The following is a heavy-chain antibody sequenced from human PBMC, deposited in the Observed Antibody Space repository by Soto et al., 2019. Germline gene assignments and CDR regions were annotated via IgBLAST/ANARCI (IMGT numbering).Heavy chain of an antibody. D-gene: IGHD2-15*01. V-gene: IGHV1-2*04. Sequence: QVQLVQSGAEVKKPGASVKVSCKTSGDTFIGYYMHWVRQAPGQGLERMGWINPNGGDTKYAQKFQGWVTMTRDTSVSTAYMELSRLKSDDTAVYYCAREGGYCSGGSCFDYWGQGTLVTVSS. CDR1: GDTFIGYY. CDR3: AREGGYCSGGSCFDY. CDR2: INPNGGDT. J-gene: IGHJ4*02.